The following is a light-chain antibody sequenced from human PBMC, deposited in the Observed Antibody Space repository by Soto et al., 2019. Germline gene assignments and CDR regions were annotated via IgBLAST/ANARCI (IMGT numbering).Light chain of an antibody. J-gene: IGKJ5*01. V-gene: IGKV3-20*01. CDR3: QQHGTSPIT. Sequence: EIVLTQSPGTLSLSPGERATLSCRASQSVSSSYLAWYQQKPGQTPRLLVYGASSRATGIPDRFSGSGSGTDFALTISSLEPEDFAVYDCQQHGTSPITFGQGTRLEIK. CDR1: QSVSSSY. CDR2: GAS.